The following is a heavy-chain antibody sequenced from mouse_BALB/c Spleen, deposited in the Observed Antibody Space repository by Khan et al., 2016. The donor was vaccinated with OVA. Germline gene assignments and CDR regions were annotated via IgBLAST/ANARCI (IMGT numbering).Heavy chain of an antibody. D-gene: IGHD1-1*01. J-gene: IGHJ4*01. Sequence: EVQLLESGPGLVKPSQSLSLTCTINGYSITSNYAWNWIRQFPGNKLEWMGYIRYSGSTNYNPSLKSRLSITRDTSKNQFFLLLHSVTTEDSATYYCARGNYYGYALDYWGQGTSVTVSS. CDR2: IRYSGST. CDR3: ARGNYYGYALDY. CDR1: GYSITSNYA. V-gene: IGHV3-2*02.